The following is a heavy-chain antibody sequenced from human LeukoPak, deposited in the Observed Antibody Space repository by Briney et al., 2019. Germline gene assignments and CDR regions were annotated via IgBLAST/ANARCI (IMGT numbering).Heavy chain of an antibody. CDR1: GYTFTSYY. J-gene: IGHJ6*03. Sequence: ASVKVSCMASGYTFTSYYMHWVRQAPGQGLEWMGIINPSGGSTSYAQKFQGRVTMTRDTSTSTVYMELSSLRSEDTAVYYCTRGPYVYYMDVWGKGTTVTISS. D-gene: IGHD3-16*01. CDR2: INPSGGST. CDR3: TRGPYVYYMDV. V-gene: IGHV1-46*01.